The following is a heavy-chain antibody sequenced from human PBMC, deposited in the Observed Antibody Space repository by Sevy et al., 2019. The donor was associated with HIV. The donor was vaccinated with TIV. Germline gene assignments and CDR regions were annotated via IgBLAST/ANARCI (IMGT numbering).Heavy chain of an antibody. CDR3: ARTSGEFYDFWSGFYYYYYGMDV. Sequence: SETLSLTCTVSGGSVSSGSYYWSWIRQPPGKGLEWIGYIYYSGSTNYNPSLKSRFTISVDTSKNQFSLKLSSVTAADTAVYYCARTSGEFYDFWSGFYYYYYGMDVWGQGTTVTVSS. D-gene: IGHD3-3*01. CDR2: IYYSGST. J-gene: IGHJ6*02. V-gene: IGHV4-61*01. CDR1: GGSVSSGSYY.